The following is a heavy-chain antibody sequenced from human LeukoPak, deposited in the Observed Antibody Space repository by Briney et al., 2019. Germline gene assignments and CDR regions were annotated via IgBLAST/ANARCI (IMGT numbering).Heavy chain of an antibody. V-gene: IGHV4-61*02. CDR3: ARDKVPAAMIALTNNWFDP. CDR2: IYTSGST. D-gene: IGHD2-2*01. J-gene: IGHJ5*02. Sequence: PSQTLSLTCTVSGGSISSGSYYWSWIRQPAEKALERIRRIYTSGSTNYNPSLNSRVTISVDTSKNQFSLRLSSVTAADTAVYYCARDKVPAAMIALTNNWFDPWGQGTLVTVSS. CDR1: GGSISSGSYY.